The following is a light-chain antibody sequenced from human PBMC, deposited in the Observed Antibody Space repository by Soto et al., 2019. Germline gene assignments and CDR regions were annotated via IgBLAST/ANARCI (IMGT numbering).Light chain of an antibody. CDR3: QQSYNTPRT. Sequence: DIQMTQSPSSLSASVGDRVTISCRASQSVSIYLNWYQQKPGKAPKLLIYAASSLQSGVPSRFSGSGSGTEFTLTISSLQPEDSATYYCQQSYNTPRTFGQGTKVEIK. V-gene: IGKV1-39*01. CDR2: AAS. J-gene: IGKJ1*01. CDR1: QSVSIY.